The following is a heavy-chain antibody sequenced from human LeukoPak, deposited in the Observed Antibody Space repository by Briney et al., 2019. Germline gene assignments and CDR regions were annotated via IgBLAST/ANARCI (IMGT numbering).Heavy chain of an antibody. D-gene: IGHD2-21*02. J-gene: IGHJ5*02. Sequence: GGSLRLSFAASGFTVSSNYMSWVRQAPGKGLEWVSVIYSGGSTYHADSVRGRFHISRDNARNSLYLQMNSLRAGDTAMYYCVRDNPRCCGVVPANVDDLWGQGTLVTVSS. CDR3: VRDNPRCCGVVPANVDDL. CDR2: IYSGGST. V-gene: IGHV3-53*01. CDR1: GFTVSSNY.